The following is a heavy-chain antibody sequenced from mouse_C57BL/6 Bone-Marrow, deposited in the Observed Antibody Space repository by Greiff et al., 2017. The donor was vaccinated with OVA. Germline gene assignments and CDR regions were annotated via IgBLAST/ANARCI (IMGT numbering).Heavy chain of an antibody. Sequence: VHLVESGAELAKPGASVKLSCKASGYTFTSYWMHWVKQRPGQGLEWIGYINPSSGYTKYNQKFKDKATLTADKSSSTAYMQLSSLTYEDSAVYYCARWTLLYYDYDDWYFDVWGTGTTVTVSS. J-gene: IGHJ1*03. CDR3: ARWTLLYYDYDDWYFDV. D-gene: IGHD2-4*01. V-gene: IGHV1-7*01. CDR1: GYTFTSYW. CDR2: INPSSGYT.